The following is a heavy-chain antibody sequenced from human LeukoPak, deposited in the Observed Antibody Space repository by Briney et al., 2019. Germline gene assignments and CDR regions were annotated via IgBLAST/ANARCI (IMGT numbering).Heavy chain of an antibody. CDR1: GFTFSSCW. CDR3: ARVNSWYAGIDY. CDR2: IKQDGSEK. D-gene: IGHD2-2*01. Sequence: GGSLRLSCAASGFTFSSCWVTWVRQAPGKGLEWVANIKQDGSEKYYVDSVKGRFTISRDNAKNSLYLQMNSLRAEDTAVYCCARVNSWYAGIDYWGQGTLVTVSS. J-gene: IGHJ4*02. V-gene: IGHV3-7*04.